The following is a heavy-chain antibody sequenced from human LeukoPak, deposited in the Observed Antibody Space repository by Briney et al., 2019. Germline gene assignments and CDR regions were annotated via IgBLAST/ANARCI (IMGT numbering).Heavy chain of an antibody. CDR2: LNHSGST. CDR3: ARSSTEGNDY. CDR1: GGSFSGYY. J-gene: IGHJ4*02. Sequence: SETLSLTCAVYGGSFSGYYWSWIRQPPGKGLEWIGELNHSGSTKYNPAPKSRVTIRVDTSENQVSLKLSSVSAAETAVYYCARSSTEGNDYWGQGTLVTVSS. V-gene: IGHV4-34*01. D-gene: IGHD2/OR15-2a*01.